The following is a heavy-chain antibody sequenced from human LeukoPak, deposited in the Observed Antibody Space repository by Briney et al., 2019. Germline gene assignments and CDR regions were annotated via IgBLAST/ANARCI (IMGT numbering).Heavy chain of an antibody. CDR2: IWYDGSNK. CDR1: GFTFSSYG. V-gene: IGHV3-33*01. J-gene: IGHJ6*02. D-gene: IGHD7-27*01. Sequence: GGSLRLSCAASGFTFSSYGMHWVRQAPGKGLEWVAVIWYDGSNKYYADSVKGRFTISRDNSKNTLYLQMNSLRAEDTAVYYCAREAGDRYYYGMDVWGQGTTDTVSS. CDR3: AREAGDRYYYGMDV.